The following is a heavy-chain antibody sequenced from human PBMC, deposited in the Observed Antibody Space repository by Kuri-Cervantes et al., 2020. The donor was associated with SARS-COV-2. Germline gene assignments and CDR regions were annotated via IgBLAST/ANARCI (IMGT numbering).Heavy chain of an antibody. CDR1: RDTFSTFG. V-gene: IGHV1-69*13. J-gene: IGHJ5*02. CDR3: ARERPESYCFDP. Sequence: SVKVSCKASRDTFSTFGFSWVRQAPGQGLEWMGGIIPFFGTPSYAQRFEGRVTITADESTSTVYMEMSSLTLEDTAVYYCARERPESYCFDPWGQGTLVTVSS. CDR2: IIPFFGTP.